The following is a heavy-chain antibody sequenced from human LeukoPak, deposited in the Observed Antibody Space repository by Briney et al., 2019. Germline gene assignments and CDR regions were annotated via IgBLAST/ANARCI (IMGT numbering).Heavy chain of an antibody. CDR1: GGSFSGYY. Sequence: ETLSLTXXXXGGSFSGYYWSWIRRPPGKGLEWIGEINHSGSTNYNPSLKSRVTISVDTSKNQFSLKLSSVTAADTAVYYCARGGVTMVRGVSDYWDQGTLVTVSS. CDR3: ARGGVTMVRGVSDY. CDR2: INHSGST. D-gene: IGHD3-10*01. V-gene: IGHV4-34*01. J-gene: IGHJ4*02.